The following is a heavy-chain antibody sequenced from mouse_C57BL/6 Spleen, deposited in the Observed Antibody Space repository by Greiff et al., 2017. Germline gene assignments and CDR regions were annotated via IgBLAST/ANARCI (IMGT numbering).Heavy chain of an antibody. J-gene: IGHJ3*01. CDR3: ARPFAY. CDR2: INPSTGGT. Sequence: EVKLLESGPELVKPGASVKISCKASGYSFTGYYMNWVKQSPEKSLEWIGEINPSTGGTTYNQKFKAKATLTVDKSSSTAYMQLKSLTSEDSAVYYCARPFAYWGQGTLVTVSA. V-gene: IGHV1-42*01. CDR1: GYSFTGYY.